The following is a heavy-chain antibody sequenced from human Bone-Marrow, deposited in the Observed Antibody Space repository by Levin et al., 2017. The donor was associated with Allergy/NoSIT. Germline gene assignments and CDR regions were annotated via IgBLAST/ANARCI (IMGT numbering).Heavy chain of an antibody. CDR3: SRGGMYIPAAYH. Sequence: GGSLRLSCLASGFTLDDYAMAWVRQRPGKGLEWVSGIGWNGDMSGYAASVKGRFTISRDNGKNSLYLHMTSLRPEDTALYYCSRGGMYIPAAYHWGQGTLVTVSS. J-gene: IGHJ5*02. V-gene: IGHV3-20*04. CDR1: GFTLDDYA. D-gene: IGHD6-13*01. CDR2: IGWNGDMS.